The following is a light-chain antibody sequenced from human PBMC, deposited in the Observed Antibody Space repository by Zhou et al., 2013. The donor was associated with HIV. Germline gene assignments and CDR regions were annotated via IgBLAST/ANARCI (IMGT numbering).Light chain of an antibody. CDR1: QDINNY. CDR2: DAS. V-gene: IGKV1-33*01. J-gene: IGKJ3*01. CDR3: QKYDDFPFT. Sequence: DIQMTQSPSSLSASVGDRVTITCQASQDINNYLNWYQQKPGKAPTLLIYDASNLETGVPSRFSGSGSGTDFTFTISSLQPEDFATYYCQKYDDFPFTFGPGTKVDI.